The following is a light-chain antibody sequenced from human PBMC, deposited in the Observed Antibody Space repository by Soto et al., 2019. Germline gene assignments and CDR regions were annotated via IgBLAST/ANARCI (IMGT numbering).Light chain of an antibody. V-gene: IGKV3-15*01. CDR2: GSS. Sequence: EILMTQSPATLSVSPGERATLSCRASQSVSSNLAWYQQKPGQAPRLLIYGSSVRATGVPARFSGSGSGTDFTLTISSLQSEDFAVYYCQQYGAWPRTFGQGTRVEIK. CDR1: QSVSSN. CDR3: QQYGAWPRT. J-gene: IGKJ1*01.